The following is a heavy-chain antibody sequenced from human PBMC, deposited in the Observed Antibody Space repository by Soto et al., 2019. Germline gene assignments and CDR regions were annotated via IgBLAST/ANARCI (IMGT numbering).Heavy chain of an antibody. Sequence: GGSLRLSCAASGFTFSSYAMSWVRQAPGKGLEWVSAISGSGGSTYYADSVKGRFTISRDNSKNTLYLQMNSLRAEDTAVYYCAKAYYDFWSGQYYFDYWGQGTLVTVSS. CDR2: ISGSGGST. J-gene: IGHJ4*02. CDR1: GFTFSSYA. CDR3: AKAYYDFWSGQYYFDY. D-gene: IGHD3-3*01. V-gene: IGHV3-23*01.